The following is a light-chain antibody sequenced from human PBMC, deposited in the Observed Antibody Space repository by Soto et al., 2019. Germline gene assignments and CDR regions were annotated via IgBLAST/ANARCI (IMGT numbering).Light chain of an antibody. Sequence: EIVLTQSPGTLSLSPGERATLSCRASQSVSSNYLAWYQQKPGKTPRLLISGASSRATGIPDRFSGSGSGTDFTLTISRLEPEDFAVYYCQQYGSSPRTFGQGTKVAIK. V-gene: IGKV3-20*01. CDR3: QQYGSSPRT. CDR2: GAS. J-gene: IGKJ1*01. CDR1: QSVSSNY.